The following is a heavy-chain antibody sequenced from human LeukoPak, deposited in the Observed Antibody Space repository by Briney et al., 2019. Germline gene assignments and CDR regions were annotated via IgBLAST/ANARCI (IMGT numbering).Heavy chain of an antibody. CDR2: IYYSGST. J-gene: IGHJ3*02. CDR3: ARGKWELHAGGDDVFDI. Sequence: SETLSLTCTVSGGSISSSSYYWGWIRQPPGKGLEWIGSIYYSGSTYYNPSLKSRVTISIDTSKNQFSLKLTSVTAADTAVYYCARGKWELHAGGDDVFDIWGQGTMVTVSS. V-gene: IGHV4-39*07. CDR1: GGSISSSSYY. D-gene: IGHD1-26*01.